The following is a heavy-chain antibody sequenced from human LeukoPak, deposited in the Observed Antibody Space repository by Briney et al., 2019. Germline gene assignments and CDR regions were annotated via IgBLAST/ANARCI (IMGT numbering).Heavy chain of an antibody. CDR1: GGSFSGYY. J-gene: IGHJ3*02. D-gene: IGHD3-16*02. CDR3: ARLDGYTFGGVIGDEAIDI. Sequence: SETLSLTCAVYGGSFSGYYWSWIRQPPGKGLEWVGVINHSGSTNYNPSLKSRVTISVDTSKNKFSLKLSTVTAADTAVFYCARLDGYTFGGVIGDEAIDIWGQGTMVTVSS. CDR2: INHSGST. V-gene: IGHV4-34*01.